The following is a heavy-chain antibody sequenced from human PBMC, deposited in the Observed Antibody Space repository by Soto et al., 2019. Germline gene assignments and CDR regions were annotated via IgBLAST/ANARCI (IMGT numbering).Heavy chain of an antibody. CDR2: ISSSSSYI. CDR3: ARRGTPGYSSSWYAFDI. J-gene: IGHJ3*02. V-gene: IGHV3-21*04. CDR1: GFSFSSYS. D-gene: IGHD6-13*01. Sequence: GSLRLSCAASGFSFSSYSMNWVRQAPGKGLEWVSSISSSSSYIYYADSVKGRFTISRDNAKNSLYLQMSSLRSEDTAVYYCARRGTPGYSSSWYAFDIWGQGTMVTVSS.